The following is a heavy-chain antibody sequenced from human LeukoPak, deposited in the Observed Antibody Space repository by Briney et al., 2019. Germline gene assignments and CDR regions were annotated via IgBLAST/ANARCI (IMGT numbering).Heavy chain of an antibody. V-gene: IGHV3-23*01. CDR2: ISGSGGST. D-gene: IGHD3-10*01. CDR3: FGITMVYDDAFDI. J-gene: IGHJ3*02. CDR1: GFTFSSYA. Sequence: SGGSLRLSCAASGFTFSSYAMSWVRQAPGKGLEWVSAISGSGGSTYYADSVKGRFTISRDNSKNTLYLQMNSLRAEDTAVYYCFGITMVYDDAFDIWGQGTMVTVSS.